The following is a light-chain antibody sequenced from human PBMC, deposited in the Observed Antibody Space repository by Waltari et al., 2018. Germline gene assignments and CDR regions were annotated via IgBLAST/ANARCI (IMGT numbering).Light chain of an antibody. CDR3: QQYNHYPWT. CDR1: QSISDW. V-gene: IGKV1-5*03. J-gene: IGKJ1*01. CDR2: KTA. Sequence: IQMTQSPSTLSASVGDRVTITCRASQSISDWLAWYQQKPGKAPKLLMYKTATLQGGVPSRCSGSGSDTQFTLTISSLQPNDFATYYCQQYNHYPWTFGPGTKVEVK.